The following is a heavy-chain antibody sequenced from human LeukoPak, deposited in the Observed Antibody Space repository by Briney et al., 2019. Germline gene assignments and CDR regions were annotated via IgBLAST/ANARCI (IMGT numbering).Heavy chain of an antibody. D-gene: IGHD6-19*01. J-gene: IGHJ3*01. CDR2: INPNSGGT. CDR1: GYTFSGYY. Sequence: VASVKVSCKASGYTFSGYYMHWVRQAPGQGLVWMGWINPNSGGTNYAQKFQGRVTMTRDTSISTAYMELSRLRSDDTAVYYCACPRLVPLDAFDLWGQGTMVTVSS. CDR3: ACPRLVPLDAFDL. V-gene: IGHV1-2*02.